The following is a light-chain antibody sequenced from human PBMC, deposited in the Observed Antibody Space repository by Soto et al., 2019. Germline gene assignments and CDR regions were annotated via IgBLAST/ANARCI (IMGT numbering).Light chain of an antibody. CDR2: DGS. CDR3: QQYQTYSRT. Sequence: DIQMTQSPSTLSASNGDRIIITCRASQSINTRLAWYQQKPGEAPKLLIYDGSTLARGVPSRFSGSGSETEFTLTISRLQPDVFATFYCQQYQTYSRTFGQGTKVEV. J-gene: IGKJ1*01. CDR1: QSINTR. V-gene: IGKV1-5*03.